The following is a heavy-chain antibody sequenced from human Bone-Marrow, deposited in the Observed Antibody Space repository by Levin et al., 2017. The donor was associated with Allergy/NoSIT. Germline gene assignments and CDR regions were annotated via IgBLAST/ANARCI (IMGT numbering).Heavy chain of an antibody. CDR3: EKDLGWKAGYFDY. D-gene: IGHD3/OR15-3a*01. Sequence: GGSLRLSCAASGFTLSSYGMHWVRQAPGKGLEWVAVISYDSSKKYYADSVKGRFTISRDNSKNTLFLQMNSLRAEDTDVYDCEKDLGWKAGYFDYWGQGTLVTVSS. CDR1: GFTLSSYG. CDR2: ISYDSSKK. J-gene: IGHJ4*02. V-gene: IGHV3-30*18.